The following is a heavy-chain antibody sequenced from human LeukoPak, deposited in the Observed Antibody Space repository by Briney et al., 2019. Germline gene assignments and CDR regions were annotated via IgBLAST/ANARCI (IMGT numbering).Heavy chain of an antibody. V-gene: IGHV3-23*01. J-gene: IGHJ3*02. CDR3: ARAPSGLIQRSYDI. CDR1: GFTFSSYA. D-gene: IGHD6-19*01. Sequence: GGSLRLSCVGSGFTFSSYAMTWVRQVPGRGLDWVSSMFGSGGSPYYADSVKGRFTISRDNSWNTLYLHMHSLRADDTGIYYCARAPSGLIQRSYDIWGQGTKVTVSA. CDR2: MFGSGGSP.